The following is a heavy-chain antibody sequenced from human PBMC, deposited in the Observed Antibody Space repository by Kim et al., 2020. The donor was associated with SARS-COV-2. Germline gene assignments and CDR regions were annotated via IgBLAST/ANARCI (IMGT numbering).Heavy chain of an antibody. CDR3: TTDGMVARRPYYYYMDV. D-gene: IGHD2-15*01. J-gene: IGHJ6*03. CDR1: GFTVSSAW. Sequence: GGSLRLSCAASGFTVSSAWMSWVRQAPGKGLEWVGRIKSKTDGETTDYAAPVKGRFIISRDDSKNKLYLQMNNLQAEDAAVYFCTTDGMVARRPYYYYMDVWGKGTTVTVS. CDR2: IKSKTDGETT. V-gene: IGHV3-15*01.